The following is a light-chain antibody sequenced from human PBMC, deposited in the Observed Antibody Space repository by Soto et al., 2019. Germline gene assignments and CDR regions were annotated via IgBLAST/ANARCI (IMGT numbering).Light chain of an antibody. J-gene: IGKJ1*01. CDR3: HKYKTRPPWT. CDR1: RSVDTD. V-gene: IGKV3-15*01. Sequence: EILMTQSPATLSVSPGDSATLSCRASRSVDTDLAWYQQKPGQAPRLLVFATSARATGVPDRFRGSRSGTDFTLTTSSLQPKDSATYYCHKYKTRPPWTFGQGTKVKI. CDR2: ATS.